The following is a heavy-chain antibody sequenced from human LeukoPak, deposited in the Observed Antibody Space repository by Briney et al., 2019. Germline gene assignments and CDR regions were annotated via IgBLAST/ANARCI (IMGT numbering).Heavy chain of an antibody. V-gene: IGHV4-39*01. Sequence: SETLSLTCTVSGGSVSSSYYWGWIRQPPGKGLEWIASISNSGRTYYNPSLKSRVTISVDTSNNQFSLILTSVTAAHTGVFYCVIQDGEPELNWFDPWGQGTLVTVSS. CDR2: ISNSGRT. CDR3: VIQDGEPELNWFDP. CDR1: GGSVSSSYY. D-gene: IGHD1-14*01. J-gene: IGHJ5*02.